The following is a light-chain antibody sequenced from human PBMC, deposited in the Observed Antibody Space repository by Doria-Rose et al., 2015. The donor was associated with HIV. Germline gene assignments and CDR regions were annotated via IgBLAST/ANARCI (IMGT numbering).Light chain of an antibody. J-gene: IGKJ1*01. CDR1: QSFSITY. CDR2: DGS. Sequence: TQSPGTLSLSPVERATLSCRASQSFSITYLDWYQQKPGQAPSLLIYDGSTRATGIPDRFSASGSGTDFTLTINRLEPEDFALYYCHQYGTSWTFGQGTKVEI. V-gene: IGKV3-20*01. CDR3: HQYGTSWT.